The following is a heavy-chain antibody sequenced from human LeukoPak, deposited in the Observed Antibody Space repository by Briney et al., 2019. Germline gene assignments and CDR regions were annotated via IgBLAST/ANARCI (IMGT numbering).Heavy chain of an antibody. Sequence: GGSLRLSCAASGFTFSNAWMIWVRQAPGKGLEWVGRIKSKTDGGTIDYAARVKGRFTISRDDSENTLYLQMNSLKTEDTAVYYCTTGPQEGYYYYYMDVWGKGTTVTVSS. CDR2: IKSKTDGGTI. J-gene: IGHJ6*03. CDR1: GFTFSNAW. CDR3: TTGPQEGYYYYYMDV. V-gene: IGHV3-15*01.